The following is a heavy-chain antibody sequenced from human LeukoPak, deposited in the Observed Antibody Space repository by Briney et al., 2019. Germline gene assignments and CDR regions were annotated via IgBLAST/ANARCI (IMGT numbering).Heavy chain of an antibody. CDR3: ARDSGLTTGPFDI. CDR2: IDVSGST. V-gene: IGHV4-4*07. D-gene: IGHD1-14*01. CDR1: GGSISSQY. Sequence: SETLSLTGTVSGGSISSQYWSWVRQAAGKGLEWVGRIDVSGSTTYRPSLKRRLHLSLHTSKNKSSLNLSSVPAADTAVYYCARDSGLTTGPFDIWGQGTMVTVSS. J-gene: IGHJ3*02.